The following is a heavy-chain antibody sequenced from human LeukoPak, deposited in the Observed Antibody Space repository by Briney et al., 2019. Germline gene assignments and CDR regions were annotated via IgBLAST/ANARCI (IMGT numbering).Heavy chain of an antibody. CDR3: ARDLDGYRSGNGA. J-gene: IGHJ5*02. V-gene: IGHV3-74*01. CDR2: INGAGSST. D-gene: IGHD5-12*01. CDR1: GFTFSSHW. Sequence: GGSLTLSCAASGFTFSSHWMHWVRQAPGKGLVWVSRINGAGSSTSYADSVKGRFTISRDNAKNTLYLQMNSLRAEDTAVYYCARDLDGYRSGNGAWGQGTLVTVSS.